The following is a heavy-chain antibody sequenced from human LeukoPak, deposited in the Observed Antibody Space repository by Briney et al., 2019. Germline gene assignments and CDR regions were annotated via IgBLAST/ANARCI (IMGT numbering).Heavy chain of an antibody. J-gene: IGHJ3*02. CDR3: AREVGNAFDI. CDR2: IKQDGSEK. CDR1: GFTFSSYA. V-gene: IGHV3-7*01. D-gene: IGHD3-10*01. Sequence: GGSLRLSCAASGFTFSSYAMSWVRQAPGKGLEWVANIKQDGSEKYYVDSVKGRFTISRDNAKNSLYLQMNSLRAEDTAVYYCAREVGNAFDIWGQGTMVTVSS.